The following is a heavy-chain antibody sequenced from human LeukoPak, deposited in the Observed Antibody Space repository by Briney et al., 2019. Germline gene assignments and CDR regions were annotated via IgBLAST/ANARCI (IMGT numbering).Heavy chain of an antibody. CDR1: GGSFSGYY. CDR3: ARGGDIVVVPAANGPGGVTDY. Sequence: SEILSLTCAVYGGSFSGYYWNWIRQPPGKGLEWIGEINHSGSTNYNPSLKSRVTISVDTSKNQFSLELSSVTAADTAVYYCARGGDIVVVPAANGPGGVTDYWGQGTLVTVSS. J-gene: IGHJ4*02. D-gene: IGHD2-2*01. V-gene: IGHV4-34*01. CDR2: INHSGST.